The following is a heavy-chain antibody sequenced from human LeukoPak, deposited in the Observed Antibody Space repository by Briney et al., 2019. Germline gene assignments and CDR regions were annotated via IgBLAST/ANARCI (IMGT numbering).Heavy chain of an antibody. V-gene: IGHV4-30-2*01. Sequence: SETLSLTCAVSGGSISSGGYSWSWIRQPPGRGLEWIGYIYHSGSTYYNPSLKSRATISVDRSKNQFSLKLSSVTAADTAVYYCARESGYSGYDYFDYWGQGTLVTVSS. CDR3: ARESGYSGYDYFDY. D-gene: IGHD5-12*01. J-gene: IGHJ4*02. CDR1: GGSISSGGYS. CDR2: IYHSGST.